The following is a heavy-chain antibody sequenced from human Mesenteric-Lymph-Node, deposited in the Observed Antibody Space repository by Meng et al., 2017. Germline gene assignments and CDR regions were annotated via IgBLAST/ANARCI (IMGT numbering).Heavy chain of an antibody. CDR3: ASGGSRLTYDY. CDR1: GYTFTSYA. D-gene: IGHD1-26*01. V-gene: IGHV1-3*01. Sequence: ASVKVSCKASGYTFTSYAMHWVRQAPGQRLEWMGWVNAGNGNTKYSQKFQGRVTMTRNTSISTAYMELSSLRSEDTAVYYCASGGSRLTYDYWGQGTLVTVSS. J-gene: IGHJ4*02. CDR2: VNAGNGNT.